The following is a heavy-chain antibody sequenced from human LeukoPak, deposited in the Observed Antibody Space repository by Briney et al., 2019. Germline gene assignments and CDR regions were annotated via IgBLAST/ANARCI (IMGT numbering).Heavy chain of an antibody. CDR2: IIPIFGTA. Sequence: SVKVSCKASGGTFSSYAISWVRQAPGQGLEWMGGIIPIFGTANYAQKFQGRVTITADESTSTAYMELSSLRSEDTAVYYCARPPDYGGNSFSVYDAFDIWGQGTMVTVSS. J-gene: IGHJ3*02. CDR1: GGTFSSYA. CDR3: ARPPDYGGNSFSVYDAFDI. V-gene: IGHV1-69*13. D-gene: IGHD4-23*01.